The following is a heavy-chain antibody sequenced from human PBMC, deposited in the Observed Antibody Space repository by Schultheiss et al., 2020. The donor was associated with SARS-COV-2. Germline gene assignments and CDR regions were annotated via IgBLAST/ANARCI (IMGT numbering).Heavy chain of an antibody. CDR1: GFTFSSYW. J-gene: IGHJ6*03. V-gene: IGHV3-7*03. CDR2: IKQDGSEK. CDR3: ARDRGSGWPYYYYYMDV. Sequence: GGSLRLSCAASGFTFSSYWMSWVRQAPGKGLEWVANIKQDGSEKYYVDSVKGRFTISRGNAKNSLYLQMNSLRAEDTAVYYCARDRGSGWPYYYYYMDVWGKGTTVTVSS. D-gene: IGHD6-19*01.